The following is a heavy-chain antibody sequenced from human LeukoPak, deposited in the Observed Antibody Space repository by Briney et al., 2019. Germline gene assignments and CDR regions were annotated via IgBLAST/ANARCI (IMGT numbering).Heavy chain of an antibody. Sequence: GRSLRLSCAASGFTFSSYAMHWVRQAPGKGLEWVAVISYDGSNKYYADSVKGRFTISRDNSKNTLYLQMNSLGAEDTAVYYCARTARITMVRGVMGYWFDPWGQGTLVTVSS. CDR2: ISYDGSNK. CDR1: GFTFSSYA. D-gene: IGHD3-10*01. CDR3: ARTARITMVRGVMGYWFDP. J-gene: IGHJ5*02. V-gene: IGHV3-30-3*01.